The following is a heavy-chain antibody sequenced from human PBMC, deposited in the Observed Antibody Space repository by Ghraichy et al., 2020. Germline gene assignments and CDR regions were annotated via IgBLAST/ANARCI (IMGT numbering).Heavy chain of an antibody. V-gene: IGHV4-30-4*01. Sequence: SETLSLTCTVSGDSISSGNYYWSWIRQSPGKGLEWIGYIHYSGATYYSPSLKSRVIISVDTSNNQFSLRLNSVTAADTAMYYCARNFGDLVGDFSGMDVWGQGTTVTVSS. CDR2: IHYSGAT. CDR1: GDSISSGNYY. D-gene: IGHD4-17*01. J-gene: IGHJ6*02. CDR3: ARNFGDLVGDFSGMDV.